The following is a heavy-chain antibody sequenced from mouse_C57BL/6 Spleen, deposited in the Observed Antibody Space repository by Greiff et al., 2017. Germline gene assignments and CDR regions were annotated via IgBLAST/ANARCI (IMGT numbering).Heavy chain of an antibody. D-gene: IGHD2-12*01. V-gene: IGHV1-69*01. CDR2: IDPSDSYT. J-gene: IGHJ1*03. CDR3: ATYSNDDWYFDV. Sequence: QVQLQQPGAELVMPGASVKLSCKASGYTFTSYWMHWVKQRPGQGLEWIGEIDPSDSYTNYNQKFKGKSTLTVDKSSSTAYMQLSSLTSEDSAVYYCATYSNDDWYFDVWGTGTTVTVSS. CDR1: GYTFTSYW.